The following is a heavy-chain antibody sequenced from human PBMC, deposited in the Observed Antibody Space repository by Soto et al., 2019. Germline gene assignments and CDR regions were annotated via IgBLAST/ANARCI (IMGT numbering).Heavy chain of an antibody. J-gene: IGHJ4*02. Sequence: TLSLTCTVSGDSVTSDSYFWSWIRQPPGKGLEWIGNSYYSGYYSGSTNHNPSLKSRVTVSVDTSKNQFSLKLRSVTTADTAVYYCAREEKVLRYFDWLFHFDYWGQGTLVTVSS. V-gene: IGHV4-61*01. CDR1: GDSVTSDSYF. CDR3: AREEKVLRYFDWLFHFDY. D-gene: IGHD3-9*01. CDR2: SYYSGYYSGST.